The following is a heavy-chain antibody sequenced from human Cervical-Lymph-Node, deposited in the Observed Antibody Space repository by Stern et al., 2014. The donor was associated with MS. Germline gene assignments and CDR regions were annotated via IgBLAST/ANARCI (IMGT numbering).Heavy chain of an antibody. CDR1: GFTFSSYG. CDR3: ARAADGDSGYFLFDY. D-gene: IGHD3-22*01. J-gene: IGHJ4*02. V-gene: IGHV3-33*01. CDR2: IWYAGSNK. Sequence: VQLVESGGGVVQPGRSLRLSCAASGFTFSSYGMHWVRQAPGKGLEWVAVIWYAGSNKYYADSVKGRFTISRDNSKNTLYLQMNSLRAEDTAVYYCARAADGDSGYFLFDYWGQGTLVTVSS.